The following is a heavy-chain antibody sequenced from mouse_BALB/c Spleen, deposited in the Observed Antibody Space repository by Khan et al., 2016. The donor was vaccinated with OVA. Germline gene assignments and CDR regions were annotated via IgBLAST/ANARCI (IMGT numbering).Heavy chain of an antibody. CDR2: ISSSGST. V-gene: IGHV3-2*02. CDR3: ARDGSRYNYAMDY. CDR1: GYSITSDYA. D-gene: IGHD2-3*01. J-gene: IGHJ4*01. Sequence: VQLKESGPGLVKPSQSLSLTCTVTGYSITSDYAWNWIRQFQENKLEWMGYISSSGSTNYNPALKSRISITRDTSKNQFFLQLNALTTNNTATYYCARDGSRYNYAMDYWGQGTSVTVSS.